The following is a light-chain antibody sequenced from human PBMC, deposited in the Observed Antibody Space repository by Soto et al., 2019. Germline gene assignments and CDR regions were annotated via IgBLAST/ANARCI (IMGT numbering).Light chain of an antibody. CDR2: KAS. CDR1: QSIDVW. Sequence: DIQMTQSPSTLSASVGDRVTLTCRASQSIDVWLAWYQHKPGKAPKLLIYKASTLEGGVPSRFSGSGSGTEFTLTISGMQPDDVATYYCQQYHTYLYTVGQGTKLEVK. CDR3: QQYHTYLYT. V-gene: IGKV1-5*03. J-gene: IGKJ2*01.